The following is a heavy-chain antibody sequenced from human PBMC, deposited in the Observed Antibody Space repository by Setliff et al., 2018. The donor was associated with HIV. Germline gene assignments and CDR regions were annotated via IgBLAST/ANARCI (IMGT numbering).Heavy chain of an antibody. CDR2: ISSKDGST. CDR1: GFTLSTFS. Sequence: GGSLRLSCAVSGFTLSTFSMSWVRQAPGKGLGWVSAISSKDGSTYYADSVRGRFTISRDNSKNTLYLQMNSLRAEDTAVYYCAKSSWWEPRAYWGQGTLVTVSS. CDR3: AKSSWWEPRAY. D-gene: IGHD2-15*01. V-gene: IGHV3-23*01. J-gene: IGHJ4*02.